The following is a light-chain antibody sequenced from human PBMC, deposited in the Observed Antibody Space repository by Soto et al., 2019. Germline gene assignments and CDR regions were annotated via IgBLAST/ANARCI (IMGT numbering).Light chain of an antibody. J-gene: IGKJ4*01. CDR2: SAS. V-gene: IGKV1-39*01. Sequence: DIQMTQSPSSLSASVGDRVTITCRASQSIRSYLNWYQQKPGKAPKLLIYSASSLQSGVPSRFSGSGSGTDFTLTISRLQPEDFATFYCQQSYSTPFTFGGGTRVEI. CDR1: QSIRSY. CDR3: QQSYSTPFT.